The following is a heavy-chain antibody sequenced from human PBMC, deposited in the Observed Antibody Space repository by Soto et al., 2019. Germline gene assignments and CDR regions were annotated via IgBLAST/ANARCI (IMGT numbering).Heavy chain of an antibody. J-gene: IGHJ6*03. CDR3: ARGLHGDYATDYYYYYYMDV. CDR1: GYTFTSYD. V-gene: IGHV1-8*01. Sequence: QVQLVQSGAEVKKPGASVKVSCKASGYTFTSYDINWVRQATGQRLEWMGWMNPNSGNTGYAQKFQGRVTMTRNTSISTAYMELSSLRSEDTAVYYCARGLHGDYATDYYYYYYMDVWGKGTTVTVSS. D-gene: IGHD4-17*01. CDR2: MNPNSGNT.